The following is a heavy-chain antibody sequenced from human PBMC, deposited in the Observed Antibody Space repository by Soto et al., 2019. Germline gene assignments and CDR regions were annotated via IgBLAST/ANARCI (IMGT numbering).Heavy chain of an antibody. Sequence: QVQLVQSGAEVKKPWASVKVSCKASGYTFTSYYMHWVRQAPGQGLEWMGIINPSGGSTSYAQKFQGRVTMTRDTSTSTVYMELSSLRSEDTAVYYCARDRTAMAYYYYGMDVWGQGTTVTVSS. CDR1: GYTFTSYY. J-gene: IGHJ6*02. D-gene: IGHD5-18*01. V-gene: IGHV1-46*01. CDR2: INPSGGST. CDR3: ARDRTAMAYYYYGMDV.